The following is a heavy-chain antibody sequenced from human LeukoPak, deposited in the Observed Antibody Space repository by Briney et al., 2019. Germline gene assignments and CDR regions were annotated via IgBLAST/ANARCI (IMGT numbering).Heavy chain of an antibody. CDR3: ARLGELLSNFDY. J-gene: IGHJ4*02. D-gene: IGHD1-26*01. Sequence: SETLSLTCTVSGGSISSSSYYWGWIRQPPGKGLEWIGSIYYSGSTYYNPSLKSRVTISVDTSKNQFSLKLSSVTAADTAVYHCARLGELLSNFDYWGQGTLVTVSS. V-gene: IGHV4-39*01. CDR2: IYYSGST. CDR1: GGSISSSSYY.